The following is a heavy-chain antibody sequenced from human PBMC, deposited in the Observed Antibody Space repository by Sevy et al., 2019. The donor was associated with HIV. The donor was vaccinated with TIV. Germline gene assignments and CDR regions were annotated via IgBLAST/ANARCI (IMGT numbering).Heavy chain of an antibody. J-gene: IGHJ5*02. V-gene: IGHV4-34*01. CDR3: ARGYYFNSESDMLQRRRNWLDP. D-gene: IGHD3-10*01. Sequence: SETLSLTCAVYGGSFTEYYWTWIRQPPGKGLEWIGEITHSGRTNSNPSLKSRVTISVDSSKNQFSLTLTSVTAADTAVYYCARGYYFNSESDMLQRRRNWLDPWGQGTLVTVSS. CDR2: ITHSGRT. CDR1: GGSFTEYY.